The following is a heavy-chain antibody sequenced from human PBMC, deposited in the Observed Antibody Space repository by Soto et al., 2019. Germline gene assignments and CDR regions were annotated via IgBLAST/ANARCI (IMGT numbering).Heavy chain of an antibody. D-gene: IGHD5-18*01. J-gene: IGHJ5*02. CDR3: VRALRHTAMVYRWFDP. Sequence: SETLSLTCTVSGASVSSGAFYWGWVRQRPGRGLEWIGYIYESGYTYYNTSLKSRLTISLARSNNQFSLGLTSVTAADTAVYYCVRALRHTAMVYRWFDPWGQGTLVTVSS. CDR1: GASVSSGAFY. CDR2: IYESGYT. V-gene: IGHV4-31*03.